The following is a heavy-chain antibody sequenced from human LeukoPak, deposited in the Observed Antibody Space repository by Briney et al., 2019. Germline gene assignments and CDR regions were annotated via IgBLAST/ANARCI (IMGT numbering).Heavy chain of an antibody. CDR2: ISSTGGTT. CDR1: GITFSSYG. D-gene: IGHD2-15*01. Sequence: GGSLRLSCAASGITFSSYGMSWVRQAPGKGLEWVSSISSTGGTTYYADSVKGRFTISRDNSKNTLYLQMNSLRAEDTAIYYCAKNGDRGAYCTGGTCYPYFYYYMDVWGKGTTVTI. V-gene: IGHV3-23*01. CDR3: AKNGDRGAYCTGGTCYPYFYYYMDV. J-gene: IGHJ6*03.